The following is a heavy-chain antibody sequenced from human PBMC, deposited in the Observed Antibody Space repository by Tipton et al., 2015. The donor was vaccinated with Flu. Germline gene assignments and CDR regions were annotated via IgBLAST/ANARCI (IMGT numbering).Heavy chain of an antibody. D-gene: IGHD3-10*01. CDR1: GYSISTGYY. CDR3: SRSTYYYGSGTSDY. CDR2: VSHSGNT. Sequence: TLSLTCVVSGYSISTGYYWGWIRQPPGKGLEWIGSVSHSGNTYYEPSLKSRVTISLDTFPNHFSLKLISVTAADTAVYYCSRSTYYYGSGTSDYWGQGTLVTVSS. J-gene: IGHJ4*02. V-gene: IGHV4-38-2*01.